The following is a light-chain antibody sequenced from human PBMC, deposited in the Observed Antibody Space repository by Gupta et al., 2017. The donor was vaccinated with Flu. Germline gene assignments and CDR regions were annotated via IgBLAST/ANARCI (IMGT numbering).Light chain of an antibody. Sequence: TTTPTGATSAVGGSNYVSCYQTPPAESPILLVYEVISRRSAVADCFSGSKYGTTASLTITWLQAEEAADYYCCSYTRNTTHSVFGSGTKFTVL. J-gene: IGLJ1*01. CDR3: CSYTRNTTHSV. CDR2: EVI. CDR1: TSAVGGSNY. V-gene: IGLV2-14*01.